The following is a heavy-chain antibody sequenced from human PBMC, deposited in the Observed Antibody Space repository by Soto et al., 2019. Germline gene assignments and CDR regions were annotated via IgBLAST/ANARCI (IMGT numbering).Heavy chain of an antibody. CDR1: GYTFTTYY. J-gene: IGHJ4*02. CDR3: ASGRILLAGYFDY. CDR2: INPSGGDT. Sequence: QVQLVQSGAEVKRPGASVKVSCKASGYTFTTYYMHWVRLAPGQGLEWMGIINPSGGDTTYAPKFQGRVTMTRDTSTSTVYMELSSLTSEDTAVYYCASGRILLAGYFDYWGQGTLVTVSS. V-gene: IGHV1-46*01.